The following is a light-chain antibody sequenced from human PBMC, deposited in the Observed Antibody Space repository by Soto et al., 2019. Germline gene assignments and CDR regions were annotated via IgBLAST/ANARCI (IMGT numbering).Light chain of an antibody. J-gene: IGKJ4*01. CDR1: HSIRSN. CDR2: DAS. CDR3: QQYNNWSLT. V-gene: IGKV3-15*01. Sequence: ELVMTQSPATLSVSPGEGATLSCRASHSIRSNLAWYQQKPGQAPRLLIYDASTRATDIPARFSGSGSGTEFTLTIGSLQSEDFAVYYCQQYNNWSLTFGGGPKVDIK.